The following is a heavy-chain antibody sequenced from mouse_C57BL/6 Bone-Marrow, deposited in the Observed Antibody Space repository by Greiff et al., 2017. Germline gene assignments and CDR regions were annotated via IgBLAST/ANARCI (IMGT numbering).Heavy chain of an antibody. CDR3: ARSFQYYGSSYVDYWYFDV. V-gene: IGHV1-7*01. CDR1: GYTFTSYW. D-gene: IGHD1-1*01. CDR2: INPSSGYT. Sequence: QVQLQQSGAELAKPGASVKLSCKASGYTFTSYWMHWVKQRPGQGLEWIGYINPSSGYTKSNQKFKDKATLTADKSSSTAYMQLSSLTYEDSAVYYCARSFQYYGSSYVDYWYFDVWGTGTTVTVSS. J-gene: IGHJ1*03.